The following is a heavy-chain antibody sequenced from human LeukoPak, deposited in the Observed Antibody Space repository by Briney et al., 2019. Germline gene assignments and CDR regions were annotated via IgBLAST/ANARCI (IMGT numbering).Heavy chain of an antibody. CDR3: ARDALGYGGQNYGMDV. J-gene: IGHJ6*04. V-gene: IGHV3-53*01. CDR2: IYSGGST. Sequence: GGSLRLSCAASGFTVSSNYMSWVRQAPGKGLEWVSVIYSGGSTYYADSVKGRFTISRDNPKNTLYLQMNSLRAEDTAVYYCARDALGYGGQNYGMDVWGKGTTVTVSS. CDR1: GFTVSSNY. D-gene: IGHD5-12*01.